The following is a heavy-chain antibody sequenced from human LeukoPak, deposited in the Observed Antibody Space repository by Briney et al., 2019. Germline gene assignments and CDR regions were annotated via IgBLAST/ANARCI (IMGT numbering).Heavy chain of an antibody. CDR1: GYTFTGYY. D-gene: IGHD4-11*01. V-gene: IGHV1-2*02. Sequence: GASVKVSCKASGYTFTGYYFHWVRQAPGQGLEWMGWINPNTAGTNYAQKFLGGVTLTWDTSISTAYMELNRLTSDDTAVYYCATSAGDYRAGHYYYMGVLGKGTSVTVSS. J-gene: IGHJ6*03. CDR3: ATSAGDYRAGHYYYMGV. CDR2: INPNTAGT.